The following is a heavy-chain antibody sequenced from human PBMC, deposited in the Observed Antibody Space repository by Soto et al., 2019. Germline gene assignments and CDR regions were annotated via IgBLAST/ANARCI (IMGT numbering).Heavy chain of an antibody. CDR2: ISGSGGST. Sequence: EVQLLESGGGLVQPGGSLRLSCAASGFTFSSYAMSWVRQAPGKGLEWVSAISGSGGSTYYADSVKGRFTISRDNSKNTLYLQMHSLRAEDTAVYYCAKPSNPRGYSYGPFRYWGQGTLVTVSS. J-gene: IGHJ4*02. D-gene: IGHD5-18*01. CDR1: GFTFSSYA. CDR3: AKPSNPRGYSYGPFRY. V-gene: IGHV3-23*01.